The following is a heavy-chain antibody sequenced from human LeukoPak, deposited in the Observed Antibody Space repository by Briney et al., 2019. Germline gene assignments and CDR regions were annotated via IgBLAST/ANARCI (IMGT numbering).Heavy chain of an antibody. CDR3: ANMVYYDSSGYPGGY. D-gene: IGHD3-22*01. CDR1: GGTFSSYA. V-gene: IGHV3-23*01. J-gene: IGHJ4*02. Sequence: ASVKVSCKASGGTFSSYAMSWVRQAPGKGLEWVSAISGSGGNTNYADSVKGRFTISRDKSKNTLYLQMNSLRAEDTAVYYCANMVYYDSSGYPGGYWGQGTLVTVSS. CDR2: ISGSGGNT.